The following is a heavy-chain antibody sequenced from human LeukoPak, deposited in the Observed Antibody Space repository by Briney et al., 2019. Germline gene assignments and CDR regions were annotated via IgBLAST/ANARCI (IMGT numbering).Heavy chain of an antibody. CDR3: TTGGEDYFDY. CDR2: INTDGSSP. Sequence: GGSLRLSCAASGFTFSAYWMHWVRQAPGKGLVCVSRINTDGSSPTYAASVKGRFTISRDNAKNTLYLQMNSLTAEDTAVYYCTTGGEDYFDYWGQGTLVTVSS. J-gene: IGHJ4*02. CDR1: GFTFSAYW. V-gene: IGHV3-74*01. D-gene: IGHD3-10*01.